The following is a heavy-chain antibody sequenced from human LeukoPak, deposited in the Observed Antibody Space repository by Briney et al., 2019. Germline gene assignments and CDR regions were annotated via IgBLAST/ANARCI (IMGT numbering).Heavy chain of an antibody. CDR2: ISSSSSYI. Sequence: GGSLRLSCAASRFTFSSYSMNWVRQAPGKGLEWVSSISSSSSYIYYADSVKGRFTISRDNAKNSLYLQMNSLRAEDTAVYYCAKGASDIVVVTSIYYFDYWGQGTLVTVSS. J-gene: IGHJ4*02. CDR1: RFTFSSYS. D-gene: IGHD2-2*01. CDR3: AKGASDIVVVTSIYYFDY. V-gene: IGHV3-21*01.